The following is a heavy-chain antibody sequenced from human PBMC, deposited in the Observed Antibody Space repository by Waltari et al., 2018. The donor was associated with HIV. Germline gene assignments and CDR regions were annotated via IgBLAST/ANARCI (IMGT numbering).Heavy chain of an antibody. CDR3: ARDYGSGSYYNY. V-gene: IGHV3-20*04. CDR2: INWNGGST. Sequence: EVQMVESGGGVVRPGGSLGLDCVASGFNFDVNGMSWVRQAPGKGLEWVSGINWNGGSTGYADSVKGRFSISRDNAKNSLYLQMNSLRAADTALYYCARDYGSGSYYNYWGQGTLVTVSS. CDR1: GFNFDVNG. J-gene: IGHJ4*02. D-gene: IGHD3-10*01.